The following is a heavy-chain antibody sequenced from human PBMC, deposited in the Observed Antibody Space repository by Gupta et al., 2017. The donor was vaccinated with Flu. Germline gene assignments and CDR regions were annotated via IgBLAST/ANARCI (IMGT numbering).Heavy chain of an antibody. CDR2: ITIYNGGT. V-gene: IGHV1-18*01. CDR3: AREVGAPRMNWLDP. J-gene: IGHJ5*02. D-gene: IGHD1-26*01. Sequence: QVQLVQSGAELRDPGASVKGACKTSGYTFSSYDLNWVRQAPGRGLEWMGRITIYNGGTNYEQKVQGRITMTRDTSTNTAYMELRSLRSDDTAVYYWAREVGAPRMNWLDPWGQGTLVTVSS. CDR1: GYTFSSYD.